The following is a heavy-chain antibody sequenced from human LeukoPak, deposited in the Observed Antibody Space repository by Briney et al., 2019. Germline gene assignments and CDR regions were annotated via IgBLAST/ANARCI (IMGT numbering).Heavy chain of an antibody. CDR2: IYSGGSP. Sequence: GGSLRLSCAASGVTVRSSYMSWVRQAPGKGLEWVSVIYSGGSPDYADSAKGRFTISSDNSKNTLYLQMNSLRVEDTAVYYCARDGADNSGYYFGSLWGQGTMVTVSS. CDR3: ARDGADNSGYYFGSL. V-gene: IGHV3-53*01. J-gene: IGHJ3*01. D-gene: IGHD3-22*01. CDR1: GVTVRSSY.